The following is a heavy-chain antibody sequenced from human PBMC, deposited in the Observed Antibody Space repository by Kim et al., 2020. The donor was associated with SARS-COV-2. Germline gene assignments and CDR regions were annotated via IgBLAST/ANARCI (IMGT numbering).Heavy chain of an antibody. J-gene: IGHJ4*02. V-gene: IGHV3-20*03. Sequence: ADSLKGRFTISRDNAKNSLYLQMNSLRAEDTALYYCAREIECEIVYEFDVWGQGTLVTVSS. D-gene: IGHD2-8*01. CDR3: AREIECEIVYEFDV.